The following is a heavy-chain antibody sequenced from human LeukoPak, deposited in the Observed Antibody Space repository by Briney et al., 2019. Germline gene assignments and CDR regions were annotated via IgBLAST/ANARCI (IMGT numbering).Heavy chain of an antibody. J-gene: IGHJ4*02. CDR2: ISAYNGNT. CDR3: AREGSNYYDSSGYGGYYFDY. CDR1: GYTFTSYG. V-gene: IGHV1-18*01. Sequence: GASVKVSCKASGYTFTSYGISWMRQAPGQGLEWMGWISAYNGNTNYAQKLQGRVTMTTDTSTSTAYMELRSLRSDDTAVYYCAREGSNYYDSSGYGGYYFDYWGQGTLVTVSS. D-gene: IGHD3-22*01.